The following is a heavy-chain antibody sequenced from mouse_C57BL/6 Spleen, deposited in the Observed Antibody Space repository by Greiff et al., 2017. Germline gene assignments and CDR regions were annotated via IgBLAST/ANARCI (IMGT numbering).Heavy chain of an antibody. CDR1: GYTFTNYW. D-gene: IGHD2-4*01. CDR3: AREGLRRGFAY. J-gene: IGHJ3*01. CDR2: IYPGGGYT. V-gene: IGHV1-63*01. Sequence: QVQLQQSGAELVRPGTSVKMSCKASGYTFTNYWIGWAKQRPGHGLEWIGDIYPGGGYTNYNEKFKGKATLTADKSSSTAYMQFSSLTSEYSAIYYCAREGLRRGFAYWGQGTLVTVSA.